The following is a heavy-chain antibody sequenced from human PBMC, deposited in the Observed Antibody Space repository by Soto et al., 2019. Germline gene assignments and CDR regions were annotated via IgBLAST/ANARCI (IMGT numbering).Heavy chain of an antibody. CDR3: ARLRSYYGSGSYYLADYYYYYGMDV. CDR2: INHSGST. V-gene: IGHV4-34*01. Sequence: SETLSLTCAVYGGSFSDFYWTWIRQPPWKGLEWIGEINHSGSTNYNPSLKSRVTISVDTSKNQFSLKLSSVTAADTAVYYCARLRSYYGSGSYYLADYYYYYGMDVWCQGTTVT. CDR1: GGSFSDFY. J-gene: IGHJ6*02. D-gene: IGHD3-10*01.